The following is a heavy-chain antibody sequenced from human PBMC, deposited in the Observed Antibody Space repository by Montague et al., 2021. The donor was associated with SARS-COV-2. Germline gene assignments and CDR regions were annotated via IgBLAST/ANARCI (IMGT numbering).Heavy chain of an antibody. J-gene: IGHJ3*02. CDR1: GGSIRSYY. D-gene: IGHD1-26*01. Sequence: ETLSLTCTVSGGSIRSYYWSWIRQSPGKGLEWIGYIYYSGSTNYNPSLKSRVTISVDTSKNQFSLRLSSVTAADTAVFYCARAYMVGDAFDIWGQGTMVTVSS. CDR3: ARAYMVGDAFDI. V-gene: IGHV4-59*08. CDR2: IYYSGST.